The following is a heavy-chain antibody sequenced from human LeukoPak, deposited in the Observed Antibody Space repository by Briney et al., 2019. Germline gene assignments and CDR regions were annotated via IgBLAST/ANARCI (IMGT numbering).Heavy chain of an antibody. D-gene: IGHD1-26*01. Sequence: SETLSLTCTASGGSISSYYWSWIRQPPGKGLEWIGYIYYSGSTNYNPSLKSRVTISVDTSKNQFSLKLSSVTAADTAVYYCARVSRERTHFQHWGQGTLVTVSS. CDR2: IYYSGST. V-gene: IGHV4-59*01. CDR3: ARVSRERTHFQH. J-gene: IGHJ1*01. CDR1: GGSISSYY.